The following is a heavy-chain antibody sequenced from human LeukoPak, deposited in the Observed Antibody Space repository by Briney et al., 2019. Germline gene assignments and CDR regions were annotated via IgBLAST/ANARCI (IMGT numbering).Heavy chain of an antibody. J-gene: IGHJ4*02. D-gene: IGHD6-13*01. CDR3: AREAVSGAGFFDY. Sequence: SETLSLTCTISGGSISSGGYYWNWIRQPPGKGLEWIGYIYHSGSTYYNPSLKSRVTISVDRSKNQFSLSLTSVTAADTAVYYCAREAVSGAGFFDYWGQGTLVTVSS. CDR1: GGSISSGGYY. CDR2: IYHSGST. V-gene: IGHV4-30-2*01.